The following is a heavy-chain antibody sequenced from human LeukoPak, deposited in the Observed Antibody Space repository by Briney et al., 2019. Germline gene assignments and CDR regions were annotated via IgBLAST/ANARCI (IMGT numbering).Heavy chain of an antibody. Sequence: GGSLRLSCAASGFTFSSYGMHWVRQAPGKGLEWVAVIWYDGSNKYYAGSVKGRFTISRDNSKNTLYLQMNSLRAEDTAVYYCARDSRELGNYYYYMDVWGKGTTVTVSS. D-gene: IGHD1-26*01. CDR1: GFTFSSYG. V-gene: IGHV3-33*01. J-gene: IGHJ6*03. CDR2: IWYDGSNK. CDR3: ARDSRELGNYYYYMDV.